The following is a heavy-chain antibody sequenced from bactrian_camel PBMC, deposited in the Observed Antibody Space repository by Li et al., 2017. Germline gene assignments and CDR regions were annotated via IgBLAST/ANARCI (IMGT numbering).Heavy chain of an antibody. J-gene: IGHJ4*01. D-gene: IGHD6*01. CDR2: IYTGGGTT. CDR3: AASPQISRYAYGGAWKVAEDYKH. CDR1: EYVYDGNC. V-gene: IGHV3S1*01. Sequence: HVQLVESGGGSVQAGGSLRLSCAGSEYVYDGNCMGWFRQAPGKETEGVAAIYTGGGTTYYSDSVKGRFTISQDTVKNVVYLQMNSLEPEDSAVYYCAASPQISRYAYGGAWKVAEDYKHLGQGTQVTVS.